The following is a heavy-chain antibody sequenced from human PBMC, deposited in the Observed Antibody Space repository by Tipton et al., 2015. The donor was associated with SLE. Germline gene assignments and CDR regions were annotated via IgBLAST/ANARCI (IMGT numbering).Heavy chain of an antibody. V-gene: IGHV4-39*07. D-gene: IGHD3-16*01. J-gene: IGHJ5*02. CDR1: GGSISSSSYY. Sequence: TLSLTCTVSGGSISSSSYYWGWIRQPPGKGLEWIGEINHSGSTNYNPSLKSRVTISVDTSKNQFSLKLSSVTAADTAVYYCARVGKGGYRKSQDRLYNWFDPWGQGTLVTVSS. CDR3: ARVGKGGYRKSQDRLYNWFDP. CDR2: INHSGST.